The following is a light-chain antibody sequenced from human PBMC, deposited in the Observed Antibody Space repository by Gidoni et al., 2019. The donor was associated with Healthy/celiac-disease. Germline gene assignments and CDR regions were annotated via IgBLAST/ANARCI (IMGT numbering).Light chain of an antibody. CDR3: MQALQTPRT. Sequence: DIVMTQSSLSLPVTPGEPASISCRYSQSLLHSNGYNYLDWYLQKPGQSPQILIYLGSNRASGVPDRFSGSGSGTDVTLKISRVEAEDVGVYYCMQALQTPRTFGQXTKVEIK. J-gene: IGKJ1*01. V-gene: IGKV2-28*01. CDR2: LGS. CDR1: QSLLHSNGYNY.